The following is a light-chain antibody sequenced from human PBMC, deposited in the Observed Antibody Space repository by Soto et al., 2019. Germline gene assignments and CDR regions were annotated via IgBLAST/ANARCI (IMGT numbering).Light chain of an antibody. CDR2: SNA. Sequence: QSVLTQPPSVTGAPGQRVTISCSGSNSSIGAGHHVNWYQQFPGSAPKLLIYSNAARPSGVPDRFSGSKSGTSASLAITGLQAEDKADYYCQSFDSHVLGLLFGVGTKLTVL. CDR1: NSSIGAGHH. V-gene: IGLV1-40*01. J-gene: IGLJ2*01. CDR3: QSFDSHVLGLL.